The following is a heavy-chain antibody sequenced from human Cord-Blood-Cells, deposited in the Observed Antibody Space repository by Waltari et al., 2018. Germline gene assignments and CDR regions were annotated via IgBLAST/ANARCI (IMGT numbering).Heavy chain of an antibody. Sequence: QVQLVQSGAEVKKPGASVKVSCKASGYTFTSYGISWVRQAPGQGLEWMGWISAYNGNTNYAQKLQGRVTMTTDTSTSTAYMELRSLRSDDTAVYYCAGVPRPFYCSGGSCYFDYWGQGTLVTVSS. D-gene: IGHD2-15*01. CDR2: ISAYNGNT. CDR1: GYTFTSYG. V-gene: IGHV1-18*01. J-gene: IGHJ4*02. CDR3: AGVPRPFYCSGGSCYFDY.